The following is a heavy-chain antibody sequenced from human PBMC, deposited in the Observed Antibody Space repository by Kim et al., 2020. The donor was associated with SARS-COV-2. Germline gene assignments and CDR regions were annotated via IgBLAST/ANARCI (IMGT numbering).Heavy chain of an antibody. CDR3: AKKGAGIAPSLDY. Sequence: GGSLRLSCAPSGFTFSTYAMSWVRQAPEKGLEWVSTIGFAGRTTKYADSVKGRFSISRDNSKNTLYLQMNSLRVEDTAVYYCAKKGAGIAPSLDYWGQG. J-gene: IGHJ4*02. V-gene: IGHV3-23*01. CDR2: IGFAGRTT. D-gene: IGHD6-13*01. CDR1: GFTFSTYA.